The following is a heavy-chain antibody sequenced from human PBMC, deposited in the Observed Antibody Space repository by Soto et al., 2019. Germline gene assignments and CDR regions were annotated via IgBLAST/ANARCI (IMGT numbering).Heavy chain of an antibody. CDR2: IYYSGTT. Sequence: LSLTCNVFGGSISSGNYYWSWIRQPPGKGLEWIGYIYYSGTTYYNPSLKSRVTISVDTSKNQFSLKLSSVSAADTALYYCARCSLVVVPAPGFDPWGRGTLVTVSS. CDR3: ARCSLVVVPAPGFDP. D-gene: IGHD2-2*01. V-gene: IGHV4-30-4*01. CDR1: GGSISSGNYY. J-gene: IGHJ5*02.